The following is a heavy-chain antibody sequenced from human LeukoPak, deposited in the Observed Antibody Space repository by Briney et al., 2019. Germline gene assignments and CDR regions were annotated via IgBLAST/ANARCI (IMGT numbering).Heavy chain of an antibody. CDR2: IYTSGST. D-gene: IGHD2-15*01. Sequence: SQTLSLTCTGSGGSISSGSYYWSWIRQPAGKGLEWIGRIYTSGSTNYNPSLKSRVTISEDTSKNQFSLKLSSVTAADTAVYYCARAGVVVAANWFDPWGQGTLVTVSS. J-gene: IGHJ5*02. CDR3: ARAGVVVAANWFDP. V-gene: IGHV4-61*02. CDR1: GGSISSGSYY.